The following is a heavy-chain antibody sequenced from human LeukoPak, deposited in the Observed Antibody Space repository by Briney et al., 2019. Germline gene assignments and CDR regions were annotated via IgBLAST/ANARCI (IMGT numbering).Heavy chain of an antibody. D-gene: IGHD6-19*01. CDR1: GFTFSSYS. V-gene: IGHV3-48*01. Sequence: GGSLSLSCAASGFTFSSYSMNWVRQAPGKGLEWVSYISSSSSTIYYADSVKGRFTISRDNAKNSLYLQMNSLRAGDTAVYYCARDHSSGWYRYFQHWGQGTLVTVSS. CDR3: ARDHSSGWYRYFQH. CDR2: ISSSSSTI. J-gene: IGHJ1*01.